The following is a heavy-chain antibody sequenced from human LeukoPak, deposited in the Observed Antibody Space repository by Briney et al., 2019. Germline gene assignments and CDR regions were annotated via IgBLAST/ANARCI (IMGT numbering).Heavy chain of an antibody. J-gene: IGHJ4*02. Sequence: PGTSLRLSCAASGFTFRNYGMNWVRQAPGKGLEWVALIWYDGSRDYYVDFVKGRLTVSRDNSKNTLYLQMKNLRAEDTAVYYCAMVRGSDWYMDYWGQGTLVTVSS. CDR1: GFTFRNYG. V-gene: IGHV3-33*01. CDR3: AMVRGSDWYMDY. D-gene: IGHD6-19*01. CDR2: IWYDGSRD.